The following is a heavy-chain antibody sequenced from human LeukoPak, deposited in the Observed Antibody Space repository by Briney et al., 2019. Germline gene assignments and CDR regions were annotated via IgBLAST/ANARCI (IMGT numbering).Heavy chain of an antibody. D-gene: IGHD3-9*01. CDR1: GGSIRSTSYY. Sequence: PSETLSLTCTVSGGSIRSTSYYWGWIRQPPGQGLEWIGHISYSGRTYHNPYLKSRVSISVVTSKNQLSLELSSVTAEDTAVYYCARALRYFDWLSLVNDVFDIWGQGTMVTVSS. J-gene: IGHJ3*02. V-gene: IGHV4-39*07. CDR3: ARALRYFDWLSLVNDVFDI. CDR2: ISYSGRT.